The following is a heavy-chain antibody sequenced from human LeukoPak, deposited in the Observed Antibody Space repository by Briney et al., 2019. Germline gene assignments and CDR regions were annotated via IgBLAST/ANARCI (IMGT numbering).Heavy chain of an antibody. Sequence: ASVKVSCKASGGTFSSYAISWVRQAPGQGLEWMGWINPNSGGTDYAQKFQGRVTMTRDTSISTAYMELSRLRSDDTAVYYCARDSRGGRGYGDYWGQGTLVTVSS. CDR1: GGTFSSYA. CDR3: ARDSRGGRGYGDY. CDR2: INPNSGGT. D-gene: IGHD5-12*01. J-gene: IGHJ4*02. V-gene: IGHV1-2*02.